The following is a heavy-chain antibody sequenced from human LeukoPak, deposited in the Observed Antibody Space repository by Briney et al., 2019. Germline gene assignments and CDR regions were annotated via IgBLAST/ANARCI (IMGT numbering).Heavy chain of an antibody. D-gene: IGHD3-22*01. CDR1: GFTFSSYA. CDR2: ITSSSSYI. CDR3: ARHVVAVGFDY. J-gene: IGHJ4*02. V-gene: IGHV3-21*01. Sequence: GGSLRLSCAASGFTFSSYAMNWVRQAPGKGLEWVSSITSSSSYIYYADSLKGRFTISRDNAKNSLYLQMNSLRAEDTAVYYCARHVVAVGFDYWGQGTLVTVSS.